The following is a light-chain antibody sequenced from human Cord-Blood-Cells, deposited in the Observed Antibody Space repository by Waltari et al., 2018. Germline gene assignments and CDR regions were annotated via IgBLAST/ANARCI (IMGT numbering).Light chain of an antibody. CDR2: EFS. J-gene: IGLJ2*01. CDR1: SSDVGRYNL. Sequence: QSALTQPASVSGSPGQSIPISCTGTSSDVGRYNLVSWYQQHPGKAPKLMIYEFSKRPSGVSNLFSGSKSGNTASLTISGLQAEDEADYYCCSYAGSSTFVVFGGGTKLTVL. CDR3: CSYAGSSTFVV. V-gene: IGLV2-23*02.